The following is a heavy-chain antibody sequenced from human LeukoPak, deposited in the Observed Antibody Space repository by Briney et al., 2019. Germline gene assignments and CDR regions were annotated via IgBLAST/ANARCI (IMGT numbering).Heavy chain of an antibody. J-gene: IGHJ4*02. Sequence: ASVEVSCKASGYTFTGYYMHWVRQAPGQGLEWMGWINPNSGGTNYAQKFQGRVTMTRDTSISTAFMDLSRLRSDDTAVYYCARVKTMIVVVRLFDYWGQGTQVTVSS. V-gene: IGHV1-2*02. D-gene: IGHD3-22*01. CDR1: GYTFTGYY. CDR3: ARVKTMIVVVRLFDY. CDR2: INPNSGGT.